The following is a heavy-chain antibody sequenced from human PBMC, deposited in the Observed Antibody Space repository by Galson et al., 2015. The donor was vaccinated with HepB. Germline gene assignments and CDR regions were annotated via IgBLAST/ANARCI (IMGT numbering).Heavy chain of an antibody. CDR2: IYYSGST. J-gene: IGHJ4*02. V-gene: IGHV4-31*03. CDR3: ARDKPYDYVWGSYRRPTMYFDY. Sequence: LSLTCTVSGGSISSGGYYWSWIRQHPGKGLEWIGYIYYSGSTYYNPSLKSRVTISVDTSKNQFSLKLSSVTAADTAVYYCARDKPYDYVWGSYRRPTMYFDYWGQGTLVTVSS. D-gene: IGHD3-16*02. CDR1: GGSISSGGYY.